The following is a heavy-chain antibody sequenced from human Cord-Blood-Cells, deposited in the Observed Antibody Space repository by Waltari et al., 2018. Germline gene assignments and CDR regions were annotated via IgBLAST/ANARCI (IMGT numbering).Heavy chain of an antibody. Sequence: EVQLVESGGGLVQPGGSLRLSCAASGFTCSIYAMSWVRQAPGKGLEWFSAIGGSGGITYYANSVKVRFTISRDNSKNTLYLQMNSLRADDTAVYYCAKDRSNYYFDYWGQGTLVTVSS. CDR2: IGGSGGIT. D-gene: IGHD4-4*01. J-gene: IGHJ4*02. CDR1: GFTCSIYA. CDR3: AKDRSNYYFDY. V-gene: IGHV3-23*04.